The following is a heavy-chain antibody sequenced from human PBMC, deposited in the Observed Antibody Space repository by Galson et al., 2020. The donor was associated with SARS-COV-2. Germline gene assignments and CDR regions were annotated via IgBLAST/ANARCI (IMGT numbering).Heavy chain of an antibody. CDR3: AKDRGPFPYSGSYFDH. D-gene: IGHD5-12*01. Sequence: LSLTCETSGFTFNPFAMSWVRQAPGMGLEWVSSISGSDDTTYYSHSVKGRFTISRDNSKRTLYLQMNSLTVEDTAIYFCAKDRGPFPYSGSYFDHWGQGVLVSVAS. V-gene: IGHV3-23*01. CDR2: ISGSDDTT. CDR1: GFTFNPFA. J-gene: IGHJ4*02.